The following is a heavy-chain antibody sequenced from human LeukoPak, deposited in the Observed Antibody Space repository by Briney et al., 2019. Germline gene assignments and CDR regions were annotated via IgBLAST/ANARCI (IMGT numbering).Heavy chain of an antibody. CDR2: INPNSGGT. D-gene: IGHD1-26*01. CDR1: GYTFTGYY. CDR3: ARAGGSRSYSLHYFDY. V-gene: IGHV1-2*02. Sequence: ASVKVSCKASGYTFTGYYMHWVRQAPGQGLEWMGWINPNSGGTNYAQKFQGRVTMTRDTSISTAYMELSRLRSDDTAVYYCARAGGSRSYSLHYFDYWGQGTLVTVSS. J-gene: IGHJ4*02.